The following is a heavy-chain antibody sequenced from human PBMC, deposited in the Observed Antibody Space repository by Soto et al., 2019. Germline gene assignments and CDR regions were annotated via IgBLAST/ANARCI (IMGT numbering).Heavy chain of an antibody. Sequence: ASVKVSCKASGGTFSSYAISWVRQAPGQGLEWMGGIIPIFGTANYAQKFQGRVTITADESTSTAYMELSSLRSEDTAVYYCARIVVVVAATELSDYYYGMDVWGQGTTVTVSS. CDR1: GGTFSSYA. CDR3: ARIVVVVAATELSDYYYGMDV. J-gene: IGHJ6*02. CDR2: IIPIFGTA. D-gene: IGHD2-15*01. V-gene: IGHV1-69*13.